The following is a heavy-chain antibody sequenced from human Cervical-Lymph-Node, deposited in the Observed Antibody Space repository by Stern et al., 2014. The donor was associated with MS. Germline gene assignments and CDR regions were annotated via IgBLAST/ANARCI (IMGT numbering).Heavy chain of an antibody. D-gene: IGHD3-16*02. V-gene: IGHV3-9*01. CDR2: ISWNGGSI. CDR3: AKTLGRSYHDPFDM. CDR1: GFTFDDYA. J-gene: IGHJ3*02. Sequence: VQLVESGGGLVQPGRSLRLSCVASGFTFDDYAMHWVRQAPGKGLEWVSGISWNGGSINSADSVKDRVTISRDNAKNSLYLQMSSLRPEDTAFYYCAKTLGRSYHDPFDMWGQGTMVIVSS.